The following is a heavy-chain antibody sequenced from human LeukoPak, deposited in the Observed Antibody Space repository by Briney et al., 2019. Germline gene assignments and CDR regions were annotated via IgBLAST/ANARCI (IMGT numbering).Heavy chain of an antibody. V-gene: IGHV4-4*07. D-gene: IGHD4-17*01. CDR3: ARGPISDYGLTTYYYYYMDV. CDR2: IYSSGST. J-gene: IGHJ6*03. Sequence: SETLSLTCTVSGGSISSYYWSWIRQPAGKGLEWIGRIYSSGSTNYNPSLKSRVTMSVDTSKNQFSLKLSSVTAADTAVYYCARGPISDYGLTTYYYYYMDVWGKGTTVTVSS. CDR1: GGSISSYY.